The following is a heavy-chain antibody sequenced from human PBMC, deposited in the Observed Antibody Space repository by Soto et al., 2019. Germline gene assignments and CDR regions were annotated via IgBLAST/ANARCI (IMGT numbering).Heavy chain of an antibody. CDR1: GFTFSSYS. V-gene: IGHV3-21*01. CDR3: ARDKHSPLRSNFDY. D-gene: IGHD3-16*01. J-gene: IGHJ4*02. CDR2: ISSSSSYI. Sequence: AGGSLRLSCAASGFTFSSYSMNWVRQAPGKGLEWVSSISSSSSYIYYADSVKGRFTISRDNAKNSLYLQMNSLRAEDTAVYYCARDKHSPLRSNFDYWGQGTLVTVSS.